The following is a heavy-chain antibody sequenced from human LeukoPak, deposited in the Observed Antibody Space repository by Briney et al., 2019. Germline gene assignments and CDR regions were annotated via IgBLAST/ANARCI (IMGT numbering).Heavy chain of an antibody. CDR2: ISGSGGST. CDR1: GFTFSSYA. V-gene: IGHV3-23*01. Sequence: PGGSLRLSCAASGFTFSSYAMSWVRQAPGKGLEWVSAISGSGGSTYYADSVKGRFTISRDNSKNTLYLQMNSLRAEDTAVYYCAKGGCSSTSCYSYFDYWGQGTLVTVSS. J-gene: IGHJ4*02. CDR3: AKGGCSSTSCYSYFDY. D-gene: IGHD2-2*01.